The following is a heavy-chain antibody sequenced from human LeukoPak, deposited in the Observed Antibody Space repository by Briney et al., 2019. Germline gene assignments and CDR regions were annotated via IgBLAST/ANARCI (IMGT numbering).Heavy chain of an antibody. Sequence: PGGSLRLSCAASGFTFSSYSMNWVRQAPGKGLEWVSSISSSSSYIYYADSVKGRFTISRDNAKNSLYLQMNSLRAEDTAVYYCARDAVRGYGDYEIDYWGQGTLVTVSS. CDR2: ISSSSSYI. J-gene: IGHJ4*02. D-gene: IGHD4-17*01. V-gene: IGHV3-21*01. CDR1: GFTFSSYS. CDR3: ARDAVRGYGDYEIDY.